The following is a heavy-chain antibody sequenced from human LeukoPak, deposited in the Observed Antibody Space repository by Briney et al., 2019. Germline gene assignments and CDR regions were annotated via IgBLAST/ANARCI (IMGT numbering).Heavy chain of an antibody. D-gene: IGHD6-19*01. J-gene: IGHJ4*02. CDR1: GFTFSSYE. Sequence: GGSLRLSCAASGFTFSSYEMNWVRQAPGKGLEWVSYISSSGSTIYYADSVKGRFTISRDNAKNSLYLQMNSLGAEDTAVYYCAKGGSGSSDYWGQGTLVTVSS. CDR2: ISSSGSTI. V-gene: IGHV3-48*03. CDR3: AKGGSGSSDY.